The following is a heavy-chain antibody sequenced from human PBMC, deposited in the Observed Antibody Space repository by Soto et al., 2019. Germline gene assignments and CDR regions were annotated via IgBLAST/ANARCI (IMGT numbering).Heavy chain of an antibody. Sequence: EVQLLESGGGLVQPGGSLRLSCAASGFPFSSRAMSWVRQAPGKGLEWVSAISGSGTITYYADSVNGRFTISRATSKNALYLKMNSLRADDTAVYYCAEWARYCSGADCRAWGQGTLVTVSS. CDR2: ISGSGTIT. CDR3: AEWARYCSGADCRA. J-gene: IGHJ5*02. D-gene: IGHD2-15*01. CDR1: GFPFSSRA. V-gene: IGHV3-23*01.